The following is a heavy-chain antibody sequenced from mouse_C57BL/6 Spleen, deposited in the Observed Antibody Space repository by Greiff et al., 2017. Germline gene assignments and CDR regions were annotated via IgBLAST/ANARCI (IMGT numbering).Heavy chain of an antibody. CDR2: IWSGGST. CDR1: GFSLTSYG. D-gene: IGHD1-1*01. CDR3: ARSASSTLYYAMDY. Sequence: VKLQESGPGLVQPSQSLSISCTVSGFSLTSYGVHWVRQTPGKGLEWLGVIWSGGSTDYNADFLSRLSISKDNSECQVFFKMNSLQADDTAICYYARSASSTLYYAMDYWGQGTSVTVSS. V-gene: IGHV2-2*01. J-gene: IGHJ4*01.